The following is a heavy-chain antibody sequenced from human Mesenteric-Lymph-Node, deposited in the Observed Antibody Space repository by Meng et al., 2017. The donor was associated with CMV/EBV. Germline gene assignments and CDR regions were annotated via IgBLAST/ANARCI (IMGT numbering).Heavy chain of an antibody. CDR1: GYISGFY. V-gene: IGHV1-2*06. J-gene: IGHJ4*02. CDR2: INPNSGGT. CDR3: ARDLARF. Sequence: QVQLVQSGAEVKKPGASVKVSCKASGYISGFYMHWVRQAPGQGLEWMGRINPNSGGTNYAQKFQGRVTMTRDTSISTAYMELGRLRSDDTAVYYCARDLARFWGQGTLVTVSS.